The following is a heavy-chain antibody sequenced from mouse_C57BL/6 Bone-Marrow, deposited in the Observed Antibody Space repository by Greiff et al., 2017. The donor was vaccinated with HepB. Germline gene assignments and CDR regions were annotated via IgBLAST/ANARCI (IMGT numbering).Heavy chain of an antibody. V-gene: IGHV8-8*01. CDR1: GFSLSTFGMG. J-gene: IGHJ1*03. CDR3: ARTTTVVAFRYCDV. D-gene: IGHD1-1*01. CDR2: IWWDDDK. Sequence: QVQLKESGPGILQPSQTLSLTCSFSGFSLSTFGMGVGWIRQPSGKGLEWLAHIWWDDDKYYNPALKSRLTISKDTSKNQVFLKIANVDTADTATYYCARTTTVVAFRYCDVWGTGTTVTVSS.